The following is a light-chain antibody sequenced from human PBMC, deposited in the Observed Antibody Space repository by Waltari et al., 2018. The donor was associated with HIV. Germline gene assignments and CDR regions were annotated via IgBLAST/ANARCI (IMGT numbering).Light chain of an antibody. Sequence: NFMLTQPHSVSESPGKTVTISCARSTGSIDSNHVQCYQQRPGSAPTPVIYEDNQRPSGVPDRFSGSIDSSSNSASLTISELKTEDEADYYCQSYDSANPCIFGTGTRVTVL. CDR3: QSYDSANPCI. CDR1: TGSIDSNH. CDR2: EDN. V-gene: IGLV6-57*03. J-gene: IGLJ1*01.